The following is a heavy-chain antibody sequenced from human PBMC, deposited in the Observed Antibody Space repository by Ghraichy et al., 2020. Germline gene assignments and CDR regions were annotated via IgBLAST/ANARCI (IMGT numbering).Heavy chain of an antibody. Sequence: GESLNISCAASGFTFSTYSMHWVRQAPGKGLEWVAVISHDGNSKYYASSVKGRFTTSRDNSKNMLYLQMNSLRPEDTSVYYCARDIKSSSGSYYYYAMDVWGQGTTVIVSS. J-gene: IGHJ6*02. CDR2: ISHDGNSK. CDR1: GFTFSTYS. V-gene: IGHV3-30-3*01. D-gene: IGHD6-13*01. CDR3: ARDIKSSSGSYYYYAMDV.